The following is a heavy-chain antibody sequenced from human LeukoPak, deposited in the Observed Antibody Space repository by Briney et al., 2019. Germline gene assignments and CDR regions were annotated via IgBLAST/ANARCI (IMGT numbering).Heavy chain of an antibody. V-gene: IGHV3-48*03. CDR2: ISSSGSTI. J-gene: IGHJ6*04. Sequence: GGSLRLSCAASGFTFSDYAMTWVRQAPGKGLEWVSYISSSGSTIYYADSVKGRFTISRDNAKNSLYLQMNSLRAEDTAVYYCAELGITMIGGVWGKGTTVTISS. D-gene: IGHD3-10*02. CDR1: GFTFSDYA. CDR3: AELGITMIGGV.